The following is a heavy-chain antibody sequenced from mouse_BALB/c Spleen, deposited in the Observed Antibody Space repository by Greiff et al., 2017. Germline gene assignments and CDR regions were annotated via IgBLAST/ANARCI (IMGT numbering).Heavy chain of an antibody. D-gene: IGHD2-4*01. J-gene: IGHJ3*01. CDR2: IDPENGNT. V-gene: IGHV14-1*02. Sequence: VQLQQSGAELVRPGALVKLSCKASGFNIKDYYMHWVKQRPEQGLEWIGWIDPENGNTIYDPKFQGKASITADTSSNTAYLQLSSLISEDTAVYYCARRGYDYEGFAYWGQGTLVTVSA. CDR3: ARRGYDYEGFAY. CDR1: GFNIKDYY.